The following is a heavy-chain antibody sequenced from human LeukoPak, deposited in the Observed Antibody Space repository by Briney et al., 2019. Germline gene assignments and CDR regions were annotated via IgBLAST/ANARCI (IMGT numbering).Heavy chain of an antibody. CDR3: ARDNCSSTTCYTFFDY. J-gene: IGHJ4*02. D-gene: IGHD2-2*02. V-gene: IGHV4-34*01. CDR2: INHSGST. Sequence: SETLSLTCAVYGGSFSGYYWSWIRQPPGKGLEWIGEINHSGSTNYNPSLKSRVTISVDTSMNQFSLKLSSVTAADTAVYYCARDNCSSTTCYTFFDYWGQGTLVTVSS. CDR1: GGSFSGYY.